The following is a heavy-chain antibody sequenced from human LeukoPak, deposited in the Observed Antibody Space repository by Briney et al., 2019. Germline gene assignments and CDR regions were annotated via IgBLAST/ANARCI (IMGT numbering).Heavy chain of an antibody. CDR2: IYYSGST. Sequence: PSETLSLTCTVSGGSISSSSYYWGWIRQPPGKGLEWIGSIYYSGSTYYNPSLKSRVTISVDTSKNQFSLKLTSVTAADTAVYYCTRAASSGPLFTYHMDVWGKGTTVTISS. V-gene: IGHV4-39*07. J-gene: IGHJ6*03. D-gene: IGHD3-22*01. CDR1: GGSISSSSYY. CDR3: TRAASSGPLFTYHMDV.